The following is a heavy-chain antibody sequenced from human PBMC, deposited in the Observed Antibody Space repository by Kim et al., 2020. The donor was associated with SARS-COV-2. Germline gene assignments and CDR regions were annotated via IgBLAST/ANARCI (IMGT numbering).Heavy chain of an antibody. V-gene: IGHV1-24*01. Sequence: ASVKVSCKVSGYTLTELSMHWVRQAPGKGLEWMGGFDPEDGETIYARKFQGRVTMTEDTSTDTAYMELSSLRSEDTAVYYCATAPSITGTMPNYYYYYGMDVWGQGTTVTVSS. D-gene: IGHD1-7*01. CDR3: ATAPSITGTMPNYYYYYGMDV. CDR2: FDPEDGET. CDR1: GYTLTELS. J-gene: IGHJ6*02.